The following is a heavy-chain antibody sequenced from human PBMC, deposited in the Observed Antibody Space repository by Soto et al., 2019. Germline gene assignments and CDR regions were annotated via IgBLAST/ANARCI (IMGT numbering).Heavy chain of an antibody. CDR1: GDSITSNH. V-gene: IGHV4-59*01. CDR2: IYNSGTT. Sequence: PSETLSLTCAVSGDSITSNHWNWIRQPPGRGLEWIGYIYNSGTTKYNPSLKSRVIISVDTSKNQLSLKLSSVTAADTAVYYCARVSVSTVSWGFDPWGQGTLVTVSS. CDR3: ARVSVSTVSWGFDP. J-gene: IGHJ5*02. D-gene: IGHD3-10*01.